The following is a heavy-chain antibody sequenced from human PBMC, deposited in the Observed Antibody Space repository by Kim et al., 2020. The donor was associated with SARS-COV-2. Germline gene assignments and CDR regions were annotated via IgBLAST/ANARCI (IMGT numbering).Heavy chain of an antibody. CDR1: GFTFSSYG. CDR3: AKDGYSSGWGDY. D-gene: IGHD6-19*01. J-gene: IGHJ4*02. CDR2: ISYDGSNK. Sequence: GGSLRLSCAASGFTFSSYGMPWVRQAPGKGLEWVAVISYDGSNKYYADSVKGRFTISRDNSKNTLYLQMNSLRAEDTAAYYCAKDGYSSGWGDYWGQGT. V-gene: IGHV3-30*18.